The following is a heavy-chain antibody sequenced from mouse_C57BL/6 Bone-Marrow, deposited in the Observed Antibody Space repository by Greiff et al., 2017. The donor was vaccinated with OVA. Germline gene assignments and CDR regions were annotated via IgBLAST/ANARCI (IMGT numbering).Heavy chain of an antibody. CDR1: GYTFTDYY. CDR3: ARPPLDSSGYEFAY. V-gene: IGHV1-26*01. CDR2: INPNNGGT. J-gene: IGHJ3*01. Sequence: EVQLQQSGPELVKPGASVKISCKASGYTFTDYYMNWVKQSHGKSLEWIGDINPNNGGTSYNQKFKGKATLTVDKSSSTAYMELRSLTSEDSAVYYCARPPLDSSGYEFAYWGQGTLVTVSA. D-gene: IGHD3-2*02.